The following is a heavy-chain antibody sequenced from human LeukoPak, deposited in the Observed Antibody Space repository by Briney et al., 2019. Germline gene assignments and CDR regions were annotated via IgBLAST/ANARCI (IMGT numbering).Heavy chain of an antibody. V-gene: IGHV4-59*12. J-gene: IGHJ3*02. CDR2: IYYSGNT. CDR3: ARGLVTMIVVAVTFDI. CDR1: GGSISSYY. Sequence: SETLSLTCTVSGGSISSYYWSWIRQPPGKGLEWIGYIYYSGNTKYNPSLKSRVTISVDTSKNQFSLKLSSVTAADTAVYYCARGLVTMIVVAVTFDIWGQGTMVTVSS. D-gene: IGHD3-22*01.